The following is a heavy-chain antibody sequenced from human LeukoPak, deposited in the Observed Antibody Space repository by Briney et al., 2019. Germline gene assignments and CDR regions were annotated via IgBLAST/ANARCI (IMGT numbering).Heavy chain of an antibody. J-gene: IGHJ3*02. V-gene: IGHV4-59*08. D-gene: IGHD6-13*01. CDR1: GGSISGHY. Sequence: SETLSLTCTVSGGSISGHYWSWIRQPPGQGWEWIGYIYYSGSTNYNPSLKSRVSISVDTSKNQFSLKLSSVTAADTAVYYCARRFIGYSASWGASDIWGQGTMVTVSS. CDR2: IYYSGST. CDR3: ARRFIGYSASWGASDI.